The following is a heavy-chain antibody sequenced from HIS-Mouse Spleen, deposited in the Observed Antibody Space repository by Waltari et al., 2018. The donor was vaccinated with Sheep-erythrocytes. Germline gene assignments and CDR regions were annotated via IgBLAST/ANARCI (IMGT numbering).Heavy chain of an antibody. V-gene: IGHV3-21*01. Sequence: EVQLVESGGGLVKPGGSLRLSCAASGFTFSSYSMNWFRQAPGTGLGWGEVISSSSSYIYYAESGKGRLTISRDNAKNSLYLQMNSLRAEETAVYYCARVASGATFDYWGQGTLVTVSS. J-gene: IGHJ4*02. CDR3: ARVASGATFDY. D-gene: IGHD1-26*01. CDR1: GFTFSSYS. CDR2: ISSSSSYI.